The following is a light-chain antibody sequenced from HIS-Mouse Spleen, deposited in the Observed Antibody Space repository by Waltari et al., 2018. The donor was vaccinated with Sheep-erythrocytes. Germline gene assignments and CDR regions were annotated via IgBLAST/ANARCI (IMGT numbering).Light chain of an antibody. CDR3: CSYAGSYNHV. CDR1: SSDVGGYNY. Sequence: QSALTQPRSVSGSPGQSVTISCTGTSSDVGGYNYVSWYQQHTGKAPKLMIYDVSMRPSGVPDRFSGSKSGNTASLTISGLQAEDEADYYCCSYAGSYNHVFATGTKVTVL. CDR2: DVS. J-gene: IGLJ1*01. V-gene: IGLV2-11*01.